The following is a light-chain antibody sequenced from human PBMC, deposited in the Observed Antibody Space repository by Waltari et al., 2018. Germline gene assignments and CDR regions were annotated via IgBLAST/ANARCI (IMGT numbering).Light chain of an antibody. Sequence: DIPMTPSPSSLSASVGDRVANTCQASQDISNYFNWYQQKPGKAPKLLIYDASNLETGVPSRFSGSGSGTDFTFTISSLQPEDIATYYCQQYDNLPLYTFGQGTKLEIK. J-gene: IGKJ2*01. V-gene: IGKV1-33*01. CDR2: DAS. CDR1: QDISNY. CDR3: QQYDNLPLYT.